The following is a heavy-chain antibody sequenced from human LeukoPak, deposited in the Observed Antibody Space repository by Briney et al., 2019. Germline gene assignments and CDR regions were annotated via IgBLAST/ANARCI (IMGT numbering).Heavy chain of an antibody. CDR3: ARCPHYDFWSGYFDY. Sequence: SVKVSCKASGGTFSSYAISWVRQAPGQGLEWMGRIIPIFGTANYAQKFQGRVTITTDESTSTAYMELSSLRSEDTAAYYCARCPHYDFWSGYFDYWGQGTLVTVSS. V-gene: IGHV1-69*05. J-gene: IGHJ4*02. CDR2: IIPIFGTA. CDR1: GGTFSSYA. D-gene: IGHD3-3*01.